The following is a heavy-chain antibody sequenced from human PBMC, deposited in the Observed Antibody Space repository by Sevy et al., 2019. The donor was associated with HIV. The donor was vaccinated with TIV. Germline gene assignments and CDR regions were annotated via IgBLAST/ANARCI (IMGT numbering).Heavy chain of an antibody. Sequence: GGSLRLSCAASGFTFSDYYMSWIRQAPGKGLEWVSYISSSGSTIYYADSVKGRFTISRDNAKNSLYLQMNSLRAEDTAVYYCARDPISIVVVVAALDYYYYGMDVWGQGTTVTASS. J-gene: IGHJ6*02. D-gene: IGHD2-15*01. CDR2: ISSSGSTI. V-gene: IGHV3-11*01. CDR3: ARDPISIVVVVAALDYYYYGMDV. CDR1: GFTFSDYY.